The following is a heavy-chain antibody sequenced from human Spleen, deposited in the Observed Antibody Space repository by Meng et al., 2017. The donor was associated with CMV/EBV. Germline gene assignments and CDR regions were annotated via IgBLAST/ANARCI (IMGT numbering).Heavy chain of an antibody. CDR3: ARGRTGDLSYFDY. CDR2: INTYNGNA. Sequence: ASVKVSCKASGYSFTSYGITWVRQAPGQGREWLGWINTYNGNANYAQKFQGRVTLTTDTSTRTVYMELRSLRSDDTAVYYCARGRTGDLSYFDYWGQGTLVTVSS. J-gene: IGHJ4*02. D-gene: IGHD7-27*01. V-gene: IGHV1-18*01. CDR1: GYSFTSYG.